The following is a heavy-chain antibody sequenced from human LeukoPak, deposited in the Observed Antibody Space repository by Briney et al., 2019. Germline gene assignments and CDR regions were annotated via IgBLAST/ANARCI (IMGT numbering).Heavy chain of an antibody. CDR3: TRSVRNGHIDY. V-gene: IGHV1-8*01. CDR1: GYTFTSYD. J-gene: IGHJ4*02. Sequence: ASVKVSCKASGYTFTSYDINWVRQATGQGLEWMGWMNPNSGNTGYAQKFQGRVTMTRSTSTSTAYMELSSLRFEDTAVYYCTRSVRNGHIDYWGQGTLVTVSS. CDR2: MNPNSGNT. D-gene: IGHD2-21*01.